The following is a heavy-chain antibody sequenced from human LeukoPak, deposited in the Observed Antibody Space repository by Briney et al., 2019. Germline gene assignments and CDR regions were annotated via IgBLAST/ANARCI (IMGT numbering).Heavy chain of an antibody. CDR3: TRVVPTDPSLTMDV. D-gene: IGHD2-2*01. CDR2: VRSKANSYAT. J-gene: IGHJ6*02. Sequence: GGSLRLSCAASGFTLSGSAMHWVRQASGKGLEGVGRVRSKANSYATAYAASVKGRFTISRDDSKNTAYLQVNSLKTEDTAVYYCTRVVPTDPSLTMDVWGQGTTVTVSS. CDR1: GFTLSGSA. V-gene: IGHV3-73*01.